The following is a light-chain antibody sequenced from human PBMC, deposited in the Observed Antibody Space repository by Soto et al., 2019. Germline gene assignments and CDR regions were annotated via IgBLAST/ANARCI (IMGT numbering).Light chain of an antibody. Sequence: QSALTQPPSASGSPGQSVTISCIGTSSDVGNYNYVSWYQHHPGKAPKLMIFEVNKRPSGVPARFSGSKSDNTASLTISGLQAEDESDYYYSSFAVTNNYVFGRGTKLTVL. CDR2: EVN. CDR1: SSDVGNYNY. J-gene: IGLJ1*01. CDR3: SSFAVTNNYV. V-gene: IGLV2-8*01.